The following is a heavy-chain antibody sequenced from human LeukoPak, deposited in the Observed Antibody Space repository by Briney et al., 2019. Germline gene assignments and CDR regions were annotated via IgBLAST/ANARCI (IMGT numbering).Heavy chain of an antibody. J-gene: IGHJ3*02. Sequence: PSETLSLTCTVSGGSISSYYWSWIRQPPGKGLEWIGYIYYSGSTSYNPSLKSRVTISVDTSKNQFSLKLSSVTAADTAVYYCARARYSSGYYVDAFDIWGQGTMVTVSS. V-gene: IGHV4-59*01. CDR3: ARARYSSGYYVDAFDI. CDR2: IYYSGST. CDR1: GGSISSYY. D-gene: IGHD3-22*01.